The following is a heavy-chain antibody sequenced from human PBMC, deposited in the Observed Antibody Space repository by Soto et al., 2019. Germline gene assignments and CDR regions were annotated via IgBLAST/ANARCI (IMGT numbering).Heavy chain of an antibody. J-gene: IGHJ4*02. Sequence: EVQLVESGGNLVQPGGSLRLSCAASGFTFSSYWMHWVRQALGKGLVWVSCITTDGSSTSYVDSVKGRFTSPSDNAKYTLNLQVNSLRVEDTAVYYCARRGLAGPGLAHLAQGTMGTVSP. CDR3: ARRGLAGPGLAH. V-gene: IGHV3-74*01. CDR1: GFTFSSYW. CDR2: ITTDGSST. D-gene: IGHD3-10*01.